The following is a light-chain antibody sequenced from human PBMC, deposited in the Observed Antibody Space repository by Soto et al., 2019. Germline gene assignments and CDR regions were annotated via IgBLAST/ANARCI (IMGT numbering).Light chain of an antibody. V-gene: IGKV3-15*01. CDR2: GAS. Sequence: EIVMTQSPATLSVSPGERATLSCRASQSVSSNLAWYQQKPGQAPRLLIYGASTRATGIPARFSGSGSGTEFTLTISSLQSEDFAVYYCQQYNSYLWTFGQGTKVDIK. CDR3: QQYNSYLWT. J-gene: IGKJ1*01. CDR1: QSVSSN.